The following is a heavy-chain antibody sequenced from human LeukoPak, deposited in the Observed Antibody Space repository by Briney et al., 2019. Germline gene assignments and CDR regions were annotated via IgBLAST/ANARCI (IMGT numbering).Heavy chain of an antibody. CDR2: ITSASSYI. CDR1: GFTFSSYN. D-gene: IGHD6-13*01. J-gene: IGHJ4*02. V-gene: IGHV3-21*01. CDR3: AKNLAAVGTGLDS. Sequence: GGSLRLSCEASGFTFSSYNMNRVRQAPGKGLEWVSSITSASSYIYYTDSVQGRFTISRDNAQNSLYLQMNSLRAEDTAVYYCAKNLAAVGTGLDSWGQGTLVTVSS.